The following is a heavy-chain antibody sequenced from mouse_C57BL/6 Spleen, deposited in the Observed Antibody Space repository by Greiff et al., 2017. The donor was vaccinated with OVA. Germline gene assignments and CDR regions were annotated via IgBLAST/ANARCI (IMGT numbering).Heavy chain of an antibody. J-gene: IGHJ4*01. CDR2: ISYDGSN. V-gene: IGHV3-6*01. CDR3: ARGEETYYGSSYDAMDY. Sequence: DVQLQESGPGLVKPSQSLSLTCSVTGYSITSGYYWNWIRQFPGNKLEWMGYISYDGSNNYNPSLKNRISITRDTSKNQFFLKLNSVTTEDTATYYCARGEETYYGSSYDAMDYWGQGTSVTVSS. D-gene: IGHD1-1*01. CDR1: GYSITSGYY.